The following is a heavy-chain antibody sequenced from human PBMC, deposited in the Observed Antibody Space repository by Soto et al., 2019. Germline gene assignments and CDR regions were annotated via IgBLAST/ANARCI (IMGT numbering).Heavy chain of an antibody. D-gene: IGHD2-2*01. CDR3: ARGQYADYYSRDV. CDR1: GFTFSSYS. Sequence: EVQLVESGGGLVKPGGSLRLSCVASGFTFSSYSMNWVRQAPGKGLEWVASISSSSSYIHNADSGKGRFTISRDNAKNEVYLPMICLRAEDTAVYYCARGQYADYYSRDVWGKGTTVTVSS. CDR2: ISSSSSYI. V-gene: IGHV3-21*01. J-gene: IGHJ6*03.